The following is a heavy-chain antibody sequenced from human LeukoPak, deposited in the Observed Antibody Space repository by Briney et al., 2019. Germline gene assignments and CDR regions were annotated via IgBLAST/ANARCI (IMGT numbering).Heavy chain of an antibody. V-gene: IGHV4-59*01. CDR1: GGSISSYY. J-gene: IGHJ4*02. CDR3: ARVGVAAAGIFDY. D-gene: IGHD6-13*01. CDR2: IYHSGST. Sequence: SETLSLTCTVSGGSISSYYWSWIRQPPGKGLEWIGYIYHSGSTNYNPSLKSRVTISVDTSKNQFSLKLSSVTAADTAVYYCARVGVAAAGIFDYWGQGTLVTVSS.